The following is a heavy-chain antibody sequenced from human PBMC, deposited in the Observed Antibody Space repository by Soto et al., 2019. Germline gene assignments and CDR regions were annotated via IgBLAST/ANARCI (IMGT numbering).Heavy chain of an antibody. CDR2: ISYDGSNK. CDR3: AKDRIAVAGTDDYYYYYGMDV. Sequence: PGGSLRLSCAASGFTFSSYGMHWVRQAPGKGLEWVAVISYDGSNKYYADSVKGRFTISRDNSKNTLYLQMNSLRAEDTAVYYCAKDRIAVAGTDDYYYYYGMDVWGQGTTVTVSS. J-gene: IGHJ6*02. D-gene: IGHD6-19*01. V-gene: IGHV3-30*18. CDR1: GFTFSSYG.